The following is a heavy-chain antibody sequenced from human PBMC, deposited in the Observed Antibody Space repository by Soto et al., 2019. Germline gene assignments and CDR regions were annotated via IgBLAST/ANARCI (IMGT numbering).Heavy chain of an antibody. CDR2: ITSDGKSK. CDR3: ARESGDWPLNWFDP. D-gene: IGHD2-21*02. Sequence: GGSLRLSCAASGFNFSNHWMHWVRQRPAEGLVWVSRITSDGKSKAYAESVKGRFAISRDNAKNTLYLQMNGLTAEDTAVYYCARESGDWPLNWFDPWGQGTRSPSPQ. V-gene: IGHV3-74*01. J-gene: IGHJ5*02. CDR1: GFNFSNHW.